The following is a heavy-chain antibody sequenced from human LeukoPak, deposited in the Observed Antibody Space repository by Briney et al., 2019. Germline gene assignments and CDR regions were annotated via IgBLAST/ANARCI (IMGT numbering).Heavy chain of an antibody. V-gene: IGHV3-30*02. J-gene: IGHJ4*02. CDR1: GLTFSSYG. Sequence: QAGGSLRLSCAASGLTFSSYGMHWVRQAAGKGLEWVAFIQYDGSNKFYADSVKGRFTISRDNSNNTLYLQMSSLRVEDTALYYCAKVRGPFDYWGQGTLVSVSS. CDR2: IQYDGSNK. CDR3: AKVRGPFDY.